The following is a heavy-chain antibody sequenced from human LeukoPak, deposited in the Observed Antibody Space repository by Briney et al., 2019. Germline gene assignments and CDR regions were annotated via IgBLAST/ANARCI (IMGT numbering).Heavy chain of an antibody. CDR2: IYSGSST. J-gene: IGHJ4*02. Sequence: GGSLRLSCAASGFTVSSNYMSWVRQAPGKGLEWVSVIYSGSSTYYADSVKGRFTISRDNSKNTLYLQMNSLRAEDTAVYYCARVDSSSWYSRYWGQGTLVTVSS. D-gene: IGHD6-13*01. CDR1: GFTVSSNY. V-gene: IGHV3-66*01. CDR3: ARVDSSSWYSRY.